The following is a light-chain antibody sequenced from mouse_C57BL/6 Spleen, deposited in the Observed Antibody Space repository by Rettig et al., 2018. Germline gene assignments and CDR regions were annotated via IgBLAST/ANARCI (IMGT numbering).Light chain of an antibody. J-gene: IGKJ2*01. CDR1: QSISDY. CDR3: QNGHSFPYT. V-gene: IGKV5-39*01. Sequence: DIVMTQSPATLSVTPGDRVSLSCGASQSISDYLHWYQQKSHESPRLLIKYASQSISGIPSRFSGSGSGSDFTLSINSVEPEDVGVYYCQNGHSFPYTFGGGTKLEIK. CDR2: YAS.